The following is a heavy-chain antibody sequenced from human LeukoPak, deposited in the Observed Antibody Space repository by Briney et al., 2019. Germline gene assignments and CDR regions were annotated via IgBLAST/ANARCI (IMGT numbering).Heavy chain of an antibody. CDR2: LYHSGSP. Sequence: PSETLSLTCTVSGGSISSSSYYWSWIRQPPGKGLEWIGNLYHSGSPNYNPSLKSRVTISIDTAKNQFSLRLRSVTAADTAAYYCATLTGTTYPYYFDFWGQATLVTVSS. J-gene: IGHJ4*02. D-gene: IGHD1-20*01. V-gene: IGHV4-61*01. CDR1: GGSISSSSYY. CDR3: ATLTGTTYPYYFDF.